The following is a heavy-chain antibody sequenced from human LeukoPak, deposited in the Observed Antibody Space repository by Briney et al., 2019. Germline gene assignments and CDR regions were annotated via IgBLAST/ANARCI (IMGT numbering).Heavy chain of an antibody. D-gene: IGHD5-18*01. V-gene: IGHV1-69*05. CDR3: ARDLGNTAMVEAAFDI. CDR1: GGTFSSYA. CDR2: IIPIFGTA. Sequence: SVKVSCKASGGTFSSYAISWVRQATGQGLEWMGGIIPIFGTANYAQKFQGRVTITTDESTSTAYMELSSLRPEDTAVYYCARDLGNTAMVEAAFDIWGQGTMVTVSS. J-gene: IGHJ3*02.